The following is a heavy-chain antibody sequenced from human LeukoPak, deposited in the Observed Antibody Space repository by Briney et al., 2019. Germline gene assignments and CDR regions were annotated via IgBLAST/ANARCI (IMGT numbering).Heavy chain of an antibody. CDR3: ARGGYDLDY. CDR1: GYSFTDYY. V-gene: IGHV1-2*04. D-gene: IGHD3-22*01. CDR2: INPFSCGT. Sequence: ASVKVSCKASGYSFTDYYIHWVRQAPGQGLEWMGWINPFSCGTKYAQKFQGWVTMTRDTSISTAYMELSRLTSDDTAVYYCARGGYDLDYWGQGTLVTVSS. J-gene: IGHJ4*02.